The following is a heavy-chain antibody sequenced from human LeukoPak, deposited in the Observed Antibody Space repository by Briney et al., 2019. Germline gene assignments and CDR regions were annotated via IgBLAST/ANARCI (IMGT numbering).Heavy chain of an antibody. CDR1: GGTISSSSYY. D-gene: IGHD3-9*01. Sequence: LETLSLTCTVSGGTISSSSYYWGWIRQPPGKGLEWIGSIFYSGSPYYNPSLKSRVTMSVDTSKNQFSLKLSSVTAADTALYYCSRIRFFNWSPDYWGQGTLVTVSP. V-gene: IGHV4-39*01. J-gene: IGHJ4*02. CDR3: SRIRFFNWSPDY. CDR2: IFYSGSP.